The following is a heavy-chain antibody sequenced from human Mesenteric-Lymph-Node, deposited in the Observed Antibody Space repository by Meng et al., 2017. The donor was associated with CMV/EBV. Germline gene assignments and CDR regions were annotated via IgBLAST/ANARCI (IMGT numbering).Heavy chain of an antibody. V-gene: IGHV1-2*02. CDR1: GYTFTAHY. CDR2: INPHSAGT. Sequence: ASVKVSCKASGYTFTAHYIHWVRQAPGQGLEWMGWINPHSAGTKYAQKFQGRVTVTRDTSITTAYMELSRLRPDDTAVYYCARDPLQGGSGWGPVDCWGQGTLVTVSS. D-gene: IGHD6-19*01. J-gene: IGHJ4*02. CDR3: ARDPLQGGSGWGPVDC.